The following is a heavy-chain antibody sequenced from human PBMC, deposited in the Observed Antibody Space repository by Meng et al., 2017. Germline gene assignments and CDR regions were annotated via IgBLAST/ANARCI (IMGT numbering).Heavy chain of an antibody. V-gene: IGHV1-69*05. Sequence: SVKVSCKASGGTFSSYAISWVRQAPGQRLEWMGGIIPIFGTANYAQKFQGRVTITTDESTSTAYMELSSLRSEDTAVYYCARERLGNSPYYYYYGMAVWGQGTMVTVSS. CDR2: IIPIFGTA. D-gene: IGHD1/OR15-1a*01. J-gene: IGHJ6*02. CDR3: ARERLGNSPYYYYYGMAV. CDR1: GGTFSSYA.